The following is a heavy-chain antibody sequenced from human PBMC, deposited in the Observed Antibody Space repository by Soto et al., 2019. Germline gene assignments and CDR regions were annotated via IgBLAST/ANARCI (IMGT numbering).Heavy chain of an antibody. Sequence: QVQLVESGGGVVQSGGSLRLSCGGSGFIFSRYGMHWVRQAPGKGLEWVTGISYDGGERFYADSVKGRFTISRDNSKTRLDLQMSSLRPEDTAVYYCARDLPLYCRGDFNFDFWGQGTLFTVSS. D-gene: IGHD2-21*02. V-gene: IGHV3-30*03. CDR3: ARDLPLYCRGDFNFDF. CDR2: ISYDGGER. J-gene: IGHJ4*02. CDR1: GFIFSRYG.